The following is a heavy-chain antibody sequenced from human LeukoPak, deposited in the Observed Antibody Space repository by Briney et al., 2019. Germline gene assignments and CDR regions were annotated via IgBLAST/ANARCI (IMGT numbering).Heavy chain of an antibody. D-gene: IGHD2-2*01. CDR3: ARSVAFGCSSTSCYDAFDI. Sequence: GASVKVSCKASGGTFSSYAISWVRQAPGQGLEWMGGIIPIFGTANYAQKFQGRVTITADESTSTAYMELSSLRSEDTAVYYCARSVAFGCSSTSCYDAFDIGGQGTMVTVSS. CDR1: GGTFSSYA. CDR2: IIPIFGTA. J-gene: IGHJ3*02. V-gene: IGHV1-69*13.